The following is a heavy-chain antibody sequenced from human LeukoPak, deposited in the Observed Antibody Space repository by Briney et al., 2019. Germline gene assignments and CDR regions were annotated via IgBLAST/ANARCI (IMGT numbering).Heavy chain of an antibody. CDR2: ISTSGRTI. Sequence: PGGSLRLSCAASGFTFSDSYMSWIRQAPGKGLEWVSYISTSGRTIYYADSVKGRFTISSDNAKNSLYLQMNSLRAEDTAVYYCASSSEGEFDYWGQGTLVTVS. V-gene: IGHV3-11*01. D-gene: IGHD3-10*01. J-gene: IGHJ4*02. CDR3: ASSSEGEFDY. CDR1: GFTFSDSY.